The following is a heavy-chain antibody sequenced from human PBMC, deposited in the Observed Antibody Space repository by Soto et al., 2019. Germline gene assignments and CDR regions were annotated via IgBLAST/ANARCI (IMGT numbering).Heavy chain of an antibody. CDR2: MNPNTGNS. CDR3: ARRAETNGWNGFGADKYYFDF. Sequence: VASVKVSCKASGYTFTSYDIYWVRQATGQGLEWMGWMNPNTGNSAYAQKFQGRVTVTSDTSINTVHMELNSLRSEDTAVYYCARRAETNGWNGFGADKYYFDFWGQGTMVTVYS. V-gene: IGHV1-8*01. J-gene: IGHJ4*02. CDR1: GYTFTSYD. D-gene: IGHD1-1*01.